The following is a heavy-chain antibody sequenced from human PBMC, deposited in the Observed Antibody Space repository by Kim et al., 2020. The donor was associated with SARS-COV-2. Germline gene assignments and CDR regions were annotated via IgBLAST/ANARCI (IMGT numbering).Heavy chain of an antibody. V-gene: IGHV3-30-3*01. D-gene: IGHD6-13*01. Sequence: GGSLRLSCAASGFTFSSCGMHWVRQAPGKGLEWVAFISYDGSNKYYADSVKGRFTISRDNSKNSLYLQMNSLTVEDTALYYCARDARPRIWCATLYS. CDR3: ARDARPRIWCATLYS. J-gene: IGHJ5*01. CDR2: ISYDGSNK. CDR1: GFTFSSCG.